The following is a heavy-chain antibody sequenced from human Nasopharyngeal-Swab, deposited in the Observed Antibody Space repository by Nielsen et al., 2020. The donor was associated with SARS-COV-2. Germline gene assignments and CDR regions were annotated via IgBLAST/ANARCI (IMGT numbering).Heavy chain of an antibody. CDR3: GGYNWNYGGIDY. V-gene: IGHV3-23*01. CDR1: GFTFSGYA. Sequence: GGSLRLSCAASGFTFSGYAMSWVRQAPGKGLEWVSAISGSGGSTYYADSVKGRFTISRDNSKNTLYLQMNSLRAEDTAVYYCGGYNWNYGGIDYWGQGTLVTVSS. J-gene: IGHJ4*02. D-gene: IGHD1-7*01. CDR2: ISGSGGST.